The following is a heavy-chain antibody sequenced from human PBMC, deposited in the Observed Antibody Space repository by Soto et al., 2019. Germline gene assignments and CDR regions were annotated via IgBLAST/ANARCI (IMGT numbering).Heavy chain of an antibody. V-gene: IGHV4-34*01. CDR1: GGSFSGHY. D-gene: IGHD3-22*01. Sequence: SETLSLTCAVYGGSFSGHYWTWIRQPPGKGLEWIGEINHSGGTNSNPPLKSRLTISVDTSKNQFSLKLSSVTAADTAVYYCARGISMTTVVQTDAPGKYFFDYWSQGTLVTVSS. CDR3: ARGISMTTVVQTDAPGKYFFDY. CDR2: INHSGGT. J-gene: IGHJ4*02.